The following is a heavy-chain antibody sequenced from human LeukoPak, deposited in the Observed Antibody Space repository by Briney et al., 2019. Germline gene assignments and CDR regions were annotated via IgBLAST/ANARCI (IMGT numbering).Heavy chain of an antibody. V-gene: IGHV3-23*01. CDR1: GFTFSNFA. D-gene: IGHD3-22*01. CDR2: ISSNGGRT. J-gene: IGHJ3*02. CDR3: AKDYYYDSLTDAFDI. Sequence: AGGSLRLSCATSGFTFSNFAMNWVRQAPGKGLEWVSVISSNGGRTYYANSVKGRFTVSRDNSKNMLYLRMNTLRAEDTAIYYCAKDYYYDSLTDAFDIWGQGTMVTVSS.